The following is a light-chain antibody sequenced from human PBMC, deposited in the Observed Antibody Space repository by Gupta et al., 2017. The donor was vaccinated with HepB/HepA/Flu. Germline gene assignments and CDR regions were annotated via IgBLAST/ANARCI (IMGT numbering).Light chain of an antibody. J-gene: IGLJ1*01. CDR1: DIGGKS. CDR3: QVWDTSGDHPV. CDR2: DDT. V-gene: IGLV3-21*03. Sequence: SYVLTQPRSVSVAPGKTARITCGGDDIGGKSVHWYPQKAGQAPMVVVHDDTDRPSGIPERFSGSNSGNTATLTITRVEAGDEADYYCQVWDTSGDHPVFGTGTKVTV.